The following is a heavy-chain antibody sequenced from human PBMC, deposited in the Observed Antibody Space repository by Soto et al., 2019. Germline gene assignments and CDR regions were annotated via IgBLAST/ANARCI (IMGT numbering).Heavy chain of an antibody. Sequence: QVQLVQSGAEVKKPGASVKVSCKASGYTFTSYAMHWVRQAPGQRLEWMGWINAGNGNTKYSQKFQGRVTITRDTSASTAYMELSSLRSEDTAVYYCARGSDILTGYLDYYMDVWGKGTTVTVSS. CDR2: INAGNGNT. D-gene: IGHD3-9*01. CDR3: ARGSDILTGYLDYYMDV. J-gene: IGHJ6*03. CDR1: GYTFTSYA. V-gene: IGHV1-3*01.